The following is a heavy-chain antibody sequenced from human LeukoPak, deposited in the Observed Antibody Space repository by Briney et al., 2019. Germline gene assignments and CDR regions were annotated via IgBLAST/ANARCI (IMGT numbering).Heavy chain of an antibody. Sequence: SETLSLTCTVSGGSISTYYWNWIRQPPGKGLEWLGYIYYSGSANYNPSLKSRVTISVDTSKSQVSLKLTSVTAADTAVYYCARDRTGNKWFDPWGQGTLVTVSA. J-gene: IGHJ5*02. CDR3: ARDRTGNKWFDP. CDR1: GGSISTYY. D-gene: IGHD1-1*01. V-gene: IGHV4-59*01. CDR2: IYYSGSA.